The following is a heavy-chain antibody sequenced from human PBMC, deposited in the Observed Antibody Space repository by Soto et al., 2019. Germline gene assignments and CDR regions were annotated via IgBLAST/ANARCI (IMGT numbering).Heavy chain of an antibody. CDR1: GFTFSDYY. CDR2: ISSSSSYT. V-gene: IGHV3-11*06. J-gene: IGHJ6*02. D-gene: IGHD6-6*01. CDR3: ARAIAARPRYYGMDV. Sequence: GGSLRLSCAASGFTFSDYYMSWIRQAPGKGLEWVSYISSSSSYTNYADSVKGRFTISRDNAKNSLYLQMNSLRAEDMAVYYCARAIAARPRYYGMDVCGQGTTVTVSS.